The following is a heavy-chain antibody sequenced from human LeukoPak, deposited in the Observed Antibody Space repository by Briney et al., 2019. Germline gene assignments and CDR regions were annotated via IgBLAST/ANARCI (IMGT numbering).Heavy chain of an antibody. D-gene: IGHD3-22*01. CDR3: QVVDTFWDY. J-gene: IGHJ4*02. Sequence: SSETLSLTCTVSGGSISSGGYYWSWIRQPPGKGLEWIGYIYHSGSTYYNPSLKSRVTISVDRSKNQFSLKLSSVTAADTAVYYCQVVDTFWDYWGQGTLVTVSS. V-gene: IGHV4-30-2*01. CDR1: GGSISSGGYY. CDR2: IYHSGST.